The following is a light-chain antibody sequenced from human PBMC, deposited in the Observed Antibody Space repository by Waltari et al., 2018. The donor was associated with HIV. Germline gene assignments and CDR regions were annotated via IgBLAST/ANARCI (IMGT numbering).Light chain of an antibody. J-gene: IGKJ2*01. CDR1: QSITTY. CDR3: QQSYSTPYT. CDR2: AVS. V-gene: IGKV1-39*01. Sequence: DIQMTQSPSSLSASLGDRVAITCRAGQSITTYLNWYHHKPGKAPKLLIYAVSSLQGGVPSRFSGSGSGTDFTLIISNLQTEDVGTYFCQQSYSTPYTFGQGTKLEI.